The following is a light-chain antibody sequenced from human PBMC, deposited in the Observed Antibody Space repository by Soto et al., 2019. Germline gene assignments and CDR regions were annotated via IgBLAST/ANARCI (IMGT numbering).Light chain of an antibody. V-gene: IGKV1-6*01. Sequence: IQMGKSPSSLSASVGDRVTITCRASHGIRNDLGWYPQPPGKAPKLLIYAASSLQSGVPSRFSGSASGTDFTLTISSLQPADFATYYCLQDYSYPWTFGQGTKVDI. J-gene: IGKJ1*01. CDR1: HGIRND. CDR3: LQDYSYPWT. CDR2: AAS.